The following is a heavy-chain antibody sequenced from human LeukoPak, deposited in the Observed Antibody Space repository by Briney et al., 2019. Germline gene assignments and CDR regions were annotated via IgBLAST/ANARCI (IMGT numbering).Heavy chain of an antibody. CDR1: GGSISSSSYY. CDR3: ARRGLGYCSSSSCLPYAFDI. CDR2: IYYSGST. J-gene: IGHJ3*02. V-gene: IGHV4-61*05. Sequence: PSETLSLTCTVSGGSISSSSYYWGWIRQPPGKGLECIGYIYYSGSTNYNPSLKSRVTISVDTSKNQFSLKLSSVTAADTAVYYCARRGLGYCSSSSCLPYAFDIWGQGTMVTVSS. D-gene: IGHD2-2*01.